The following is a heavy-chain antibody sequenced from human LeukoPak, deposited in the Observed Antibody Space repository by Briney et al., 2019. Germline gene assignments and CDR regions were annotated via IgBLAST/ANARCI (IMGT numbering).Heavy chain of an antibody. D-gene: IGHD2-21*01. J-gene: IGHJ3*01. CDR1: GFTFSDYF. Sequence: GGSLRLSCAASGFTFSDYFMSWVRQAPGQGLEWVSVMSGGGGTYYAASVKGRFTISRGSSENSLYLQMNSLRPEDTAAYYCARVVDSTRAFHVWGQGTLVIVSS. CDR2: MSGGGGT. V-gene: IGHV3-66*01. CDR3: ARVVDSTRAFHV.